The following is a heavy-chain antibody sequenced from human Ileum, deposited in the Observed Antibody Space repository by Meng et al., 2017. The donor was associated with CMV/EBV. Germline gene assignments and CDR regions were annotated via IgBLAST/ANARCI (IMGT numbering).Heavy chain of an antibody. V-gene: IGHV4-4*07. CDR3: ARAGARGVPVDL. CDR2: IHYSGGT. Sequence: QVTPPESAPRLGKPSETLSPTCTVSGDSIKNYYWTWLRQPAGKGLEWLGRIHYSGGTDDNPSLKSRVTLSIDTSKNQLSLKIYSVTAADTAVYYCARAGARGVPVDLWGQGTLVTVSS. CDR1: GDSIKNYY. J-gene: IGHJ4*02. D-gene: IGHD3-10*01.